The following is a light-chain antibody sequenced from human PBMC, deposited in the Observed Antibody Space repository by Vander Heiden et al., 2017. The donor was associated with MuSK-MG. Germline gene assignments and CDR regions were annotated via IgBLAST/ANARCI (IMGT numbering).Light chain of an antibody. CDR3: QLWDSATDQAV. V-gene: IGLV3-21*04. CDR1: NIEAAS. Sequence: YVVTQPPSLSVAPGRTASITWGGDNIEAASVPWYQQRPGQAHVLIIYYERDRPSGIPERFSGSNSGNTATLTISRVEAGDEADYYCQLWDSATDQAVFGGGTKLTVL. CDR2: YER. J-gene: IGLJ2*01.